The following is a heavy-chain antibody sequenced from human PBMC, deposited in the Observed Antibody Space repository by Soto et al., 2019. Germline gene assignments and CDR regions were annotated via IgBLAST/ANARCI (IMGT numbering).Heavy chain of an antibody. D-gene: IGHD3-3*01. J-gene: IGHJ4*02. CDR1: GVTFSSNA. CDR3: AKITIFGVVISMAY. Sequence: RSLRLKCAASGVTFSSNAMSWVRQAPGKGLEWVSAISGSGGSTYYADSVKGRFTISRDNSKNTLYLQMNSLRAEDTAVYYCAKITIFGVVISMAYWGQGTPVTVYS. V-gene: IGHV3-23*01. CDR2: ISGSGGST.